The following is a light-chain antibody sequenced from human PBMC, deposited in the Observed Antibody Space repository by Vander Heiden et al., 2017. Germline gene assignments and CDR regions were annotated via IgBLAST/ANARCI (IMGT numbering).Light chain of an antibody. J-gene: IGKJ2*01. Sequence: QMTQSPSSLSASVGDRVTITCRASQSISSYLNWYQQKPGKAPKLLIYAASSLQSGVPSRFSGSASGTDFTLSISMLHPEDFATYYCQQSDTTPLTFGQGTKLEIK. CDR1: QSISSY. V-gene: IGKV1-39*01. CDR3: QQSDTTPLT. CDR2: AAS.